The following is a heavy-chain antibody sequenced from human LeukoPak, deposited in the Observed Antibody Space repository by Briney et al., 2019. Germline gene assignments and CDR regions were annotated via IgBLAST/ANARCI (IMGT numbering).Heavy chain of an antibody. J-gene: IGHJ6*02. CDR3: ARDRALGTTGEYYYGMDV. Sequence: SETLSLTCTVSGGSISSYYWSWIRQPPGKGLEWIGYIYYSGSTNYNPSLKSRVTISVDTSKNQFSLKLGSVTAADTAVYYCARDRALGTTGEYYYGMDVWGQGTTVTVSS. CDR1: GGSISSYY. V-gene: IGHV4-59*01. CDR2: IYYSGST. D-gene: IGHD1-1*01.